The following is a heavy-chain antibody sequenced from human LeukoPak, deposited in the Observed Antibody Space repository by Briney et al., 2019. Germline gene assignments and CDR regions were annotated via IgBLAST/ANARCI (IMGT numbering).Heavy chain of an antibody. Sequence: PSETLSLTCTVSGGSISSYYWSWIRQPPGKGLEWIGYIYYSGSTNYNPSLKSRVTISVDTSKNQFSLKLSSVTAADTAVYYCAREEDYYDSSGYLDWGQGTLVTVSS. CDR1: GGSISSYY. J-gene: IGHJ4*02. CDR2: IYYSGST. CDR3: AREEDYYDSSGYLD. V-gene: IGHV4-59*12. D-gene: IGHD3-22*01.